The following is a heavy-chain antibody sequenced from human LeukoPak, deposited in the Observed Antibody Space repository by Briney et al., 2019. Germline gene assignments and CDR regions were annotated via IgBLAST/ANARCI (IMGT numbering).Heavy chain of an antibody. Sequence: GGSLRLSCAASGFTFSNYGMHWVRQAPGKGLEWVAVIWSDGTNKYYADSVRGRFTISRDNSKNTLYLQMNSLRAEDTAVYYCARDQGYGGYDYCDYWGLGTLVTVSS. CDR1: GFTFSNYG. CDR2: IWSDGTNK. J-gene: IGHJ4*02. D-gene: IGHD5-12*01. CDR3: ARDQGYGGYDYCDY. V-gene: IGHV3-33*01.